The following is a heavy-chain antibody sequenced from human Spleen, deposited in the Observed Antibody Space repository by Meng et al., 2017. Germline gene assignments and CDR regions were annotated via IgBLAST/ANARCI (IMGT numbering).Heavy chain of an antibody. V-gene: IGHV3-74*01. J-gene: IGHJ4*02. CDR2: INSDGRTT. CDR1: GFTFSTYW. Sequence: EVRRVEAGGGLVQPGGSLRLSCAASGFTFSTYWMHWVRQAPGKGLVWVSRINSDGRTTNYADSVKGRFTISRDNAKNTVYLQMNSLRGEDTAVYYCARAGDDYIWFRYWGQGTLVTVSS. D-gene: IGHD3-16*01. CDR3: ARAGDDYIWFRY.